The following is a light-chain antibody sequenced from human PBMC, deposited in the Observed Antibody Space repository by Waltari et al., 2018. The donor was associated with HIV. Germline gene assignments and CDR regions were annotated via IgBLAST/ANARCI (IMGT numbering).Light chain of an antibody. Sequence: QSALTQPRSVSGSPGQSVTLSCTGTSSDVGNYDYVSWYQHHPGKAPKLMIYDVTKRPSGLPDRSSGSKSGNTASLTISGLQTEDEADYYCCSSAGSYSFLFGGGTKLTVL. CDR3: CSSAGSYSFL. CDR2: DVT. V-gene: IGLV2-11*01. J-gene: IGLJ2*01. CDR1: SSDVGNYDY.